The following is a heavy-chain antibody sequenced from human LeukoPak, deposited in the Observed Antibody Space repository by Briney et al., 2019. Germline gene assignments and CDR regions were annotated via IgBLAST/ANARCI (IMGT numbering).Heavy chain of an antibody. CDR1: GFTFSSYA. CDR2: ISGSGGST. V-gene: IGHV3-23*01. J-gene: IGHJ3*02. Sequence: PGGSLRLPCAASGFTFSSYAMSWVRQAPGKGLEWVSAISGSGGSTYYADSVKGRFTISRDNSKNTLYLQMNSLRAEDTAVYYCAKGGYYDSSGTDAFDIWGQGTMVTVSS. CDR3: AKGGYYDSSGTDAFDI. D-gene: IGHD3-22*01.